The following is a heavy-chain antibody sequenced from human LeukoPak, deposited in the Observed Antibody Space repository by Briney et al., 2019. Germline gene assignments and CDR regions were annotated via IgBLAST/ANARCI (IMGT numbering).Heavy chain of an antibody. CDR2: ISNRSTYI. J-gene: IGHJ5*01. Sequence: GGSLRLSCAASGFTFSSYTMTWVRQAPGKGLEWVSSISNRSTYIYYADSVKGRFTISRDNAKNSLYLQMNSLRAEDTAVYYCARAYYYGSGTYPDSWGQGTLVTVSS. CDR1: GFTFSSYT. D-gene: IGHD3-10*01. V-gene: IGHV3-21*01. CDR3: ARAYYYGSGTYPDS.